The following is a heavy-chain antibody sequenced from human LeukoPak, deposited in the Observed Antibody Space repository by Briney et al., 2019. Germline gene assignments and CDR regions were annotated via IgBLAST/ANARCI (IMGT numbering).Heavy chain of an antibody. D-gene: IGHD3-10*01. CDR1: GFTFSNAW. J-gene: IGHJ4*02. Sequence: PGGSLRLSCAASGFTFSNAWMSWVRQAPGKGLEWVGRIKSKTDGGTTDYAAPVKGRFTISRDDLKNTLYLQMNSLKTEDTAVYYCTTDSTPFQYYYGSGSQEGGDYWGQGTLVTVSS. CDR2: IKSKTDGGTT. V-gene: IGHV3-15*01. CDR3: TTDSTPFQYYYGSGSQEGGDY.